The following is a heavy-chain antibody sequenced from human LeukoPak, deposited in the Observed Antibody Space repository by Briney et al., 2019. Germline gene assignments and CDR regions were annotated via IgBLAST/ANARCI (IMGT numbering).Heavy chain of an antibody. V-gene: IGHV4-59*08. CDR1: GGSISSYY. Sequence: SETLSLTCTVSGGSISSYYWSWIRQPPGKGLEWIGYIYYSGSTNYNPSLKSRVTISVDTSKNQFSLKLSSVTAADTAVYYCATCYDPCYYYGMDVWGQGTTVTVSS. CDR2: IYYSGST. D-gene: IGHD5-12*01. CDR3: ATCYDPCYYYGMDV. J-gene: IGHJ6*02.